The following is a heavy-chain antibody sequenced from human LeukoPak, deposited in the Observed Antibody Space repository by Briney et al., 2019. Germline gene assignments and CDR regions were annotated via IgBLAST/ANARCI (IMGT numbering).Heavy chain of an antibody. D-gene: IGHD5-24*01. Sequence: SSETLSLTCAVYGGSFSGYYWSWIRQPPGKGLEWIGEINHSGSTNYNPSLKSRVTISVDTSKNQFSLKLSSVTAADTAVYYCARGGVEMAYNYFDYWGQGTLATVSS. CDR2: INHSGST. V-gene: IGHV4-34*01. J-gene: IGHJ4*02. CDR1: GGSFSGYY. CDR3: ARGGVEMAYNYFDY.